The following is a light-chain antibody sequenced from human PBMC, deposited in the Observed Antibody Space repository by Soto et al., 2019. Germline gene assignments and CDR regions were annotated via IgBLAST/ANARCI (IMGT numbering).Light chain of an antibody. Sequence: QSALTQPASVSGSPGQSITISCTGTSSDVGSYNLVSWYQQHPGKAPKLMIYEGSKRPSGVSNRFSGSKSGNTASLTISGLQAEDEADYYCCSXXXXXXXVFGXGT. J-gene: IGLJ2*01. CDR3: CSXXXXXXXV. V-gene: IGLV2-23*01. CDR1: SSDVGSYNL. CDR2: EGS.